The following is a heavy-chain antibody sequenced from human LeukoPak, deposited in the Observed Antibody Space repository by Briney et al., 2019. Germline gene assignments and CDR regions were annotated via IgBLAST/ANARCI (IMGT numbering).Heavy chain of an antibody. CDR3: ARIRAYYDILTGAYYYYYGMDV. CDR2: IDWDDDK. V-gene: IGHV2-70*11. Sequence: SGPTLVNPTQTLTLTCTFSGFSLSTSGMCVSWIRQPPGKALEWLARIDWDDDKYYSTSLKTRLTISKDTSKNQVVLTMTNMDPVDTATYYCARIRAYYDILTGAYYYYYGMDVWGQGTTVTVSS. CDR1: GFSLSTSGMC. D-gene: IGHD3-9*01. J-gene: IGHJ6*02.